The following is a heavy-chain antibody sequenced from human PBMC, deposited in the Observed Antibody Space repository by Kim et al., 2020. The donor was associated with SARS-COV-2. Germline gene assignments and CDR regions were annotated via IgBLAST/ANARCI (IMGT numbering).Heavy chain of an antibody. Sequence: YADSGKGRFTISRDNSKNTLYLQMNSLRAEDTAVYYCARDGRFGEKGMDVWGQGTTVTVSS. CDR3: ARDGRFGEKGMDV. D-gene: IGHD3-10*01. V-gene: IGHV3-53*01. J-gene: IGHJ6*02.